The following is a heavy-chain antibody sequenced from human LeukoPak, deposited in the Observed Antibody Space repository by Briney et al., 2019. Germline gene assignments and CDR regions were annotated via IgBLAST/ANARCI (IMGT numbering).Heavy chain of an antibody. CDR3: AKEDCSGGRCYSLHY. Sequence: GGSLRLSCAVFGLTFDDYGMTWVRQTPGKGLEWVSAINWNGGSTAYADPVTGRFTISRDNPKNSPYLQMDSLRAEGAAVYYCAKEDCSGGRCYSLHYWGQGSLVTVSS. CDR1: GLTFDDYG. V-gene: IGHV3-20*04. D-gene: IGHD2-15*01. J-gene: IGHJ4*02. CDR2: INWNGGST.